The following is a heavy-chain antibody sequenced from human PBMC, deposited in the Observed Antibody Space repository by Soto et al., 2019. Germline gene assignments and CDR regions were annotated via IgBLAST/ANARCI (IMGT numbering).Heavy chain of an antibody. CDR1: GFTFGDYA. CDR3: TRDLDPYYYAPVDY. D-gene: IGHD3-10*01. V-gene: IGHV3-49*03. Sequence: GGSLRLSCTASGFTFGDYAMSWLRKAPGKGLEWGGFIRSKAYGGTTEYAASVKGRFTISRDDSKSIAYLQMNSLKTEDTAVYYCTRDLDPYYYAPVDYWGQGTLVTVAS. J-gene: IGHJ4*02. CDR2: IRSKAYGGTT.